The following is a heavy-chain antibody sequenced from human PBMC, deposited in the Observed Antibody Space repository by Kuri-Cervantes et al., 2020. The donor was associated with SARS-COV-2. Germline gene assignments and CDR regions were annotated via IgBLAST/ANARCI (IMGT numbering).Heavy chain of an antibody. J-gene: IGHJ4*02. CDR3: ARESAQGTFGGVIVIIDY. Sequence: SETLXLTXTVSGXSISSYYWSWIRQPAGKGLEWIGRIYTSGSNNSHPSLKSRVTMSVDTSKNQFSLKLSSVTAADTAVYYCARESAQGTFGGVIVIIDYWGQASLVTVSS. D-gene: IGHD3-16*02. CDR1: GXSISSYY. V-gene: IGHV4-4*07. CDR2: IYTSGSN.